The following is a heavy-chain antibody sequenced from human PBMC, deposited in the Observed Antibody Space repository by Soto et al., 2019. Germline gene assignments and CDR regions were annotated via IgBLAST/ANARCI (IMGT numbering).Heavy chain of an antibody. CDR2: IYYSGAT. J-gene: IGHJ4*02. V-gene: IGHV4-39*01. Sequence: QVQLQESGPGLVKPSETLSLTCTVSGGSISSSSYYWGWIRQPPGKRLEWIANIYYSGATYYNPSLKSRFPFSLDTSKNQSSLKLSSVTAADTAVYYCARVDDFWSGYYGAFDYWGQGTLVTVSS. D-gene: IGHD3-3*01. CDR1: GGSISSSSYY. CDR3: ARVDDFWSGYYGAFDY.